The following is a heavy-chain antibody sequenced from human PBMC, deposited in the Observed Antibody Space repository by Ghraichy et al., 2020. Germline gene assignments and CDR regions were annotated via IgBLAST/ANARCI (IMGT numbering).Heavy chain of an antibody. V-gene: IGHV3-7*01. Sequence: GGSLRLSCVASRFPFSSAWMTWVRQAPGKGLEWVANMNLDGSVKNYVDSVKGRFTISRDNAKNSLYLQLNSLRVEDTAVYYCSRDIGYNAFDIWGQGTKVTVSS. CDR2: MNLDGSVK. D-gene: IGHD2-15*01. CDR1: RFPFSSAW. CDR3: SRDIGYNAFDI. J-gene: IGHJ3*02.